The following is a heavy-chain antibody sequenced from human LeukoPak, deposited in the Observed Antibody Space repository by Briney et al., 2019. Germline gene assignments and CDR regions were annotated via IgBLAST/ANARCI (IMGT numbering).Heavy chain of an antibody. CDR3: ARHSRDYPHNWFDL. D-gene: IGHD4-17*01. V-gene: IGHV4-59*08. Sequence: PSETLSLTCSVSGGSITSYYWSWFRQRPGKGLEWIGYIYYGGSANYNPSLKSRVTISVDASKNQFSLKLTSVTAADTAMYYCARHSRDYPHNWFDLWGQGTLVTVSS. CDR1: GGSITSYY. CDR2: IYYGGSA. J-gene: IGHJ5*02.